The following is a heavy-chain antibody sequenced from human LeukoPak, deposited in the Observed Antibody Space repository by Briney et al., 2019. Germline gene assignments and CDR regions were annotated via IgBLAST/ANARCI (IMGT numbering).Heavy chain of an antibody. V-gene: IGHV3-30*18. CDR2: ISYDGSNK. CDR1: GFTFSSYG. CDR3: AKDTRGSYSAYPPKHLDDY. Sequence: PGGSLRLSCAASGFTFSSYGMHWVRQAPGKGLEWVAVISYDGSNKYYADSVKGRFTISRDNSKNTLYLQMNSLRAEDTAVYYCAKDTRGSYSAYPPKHLDDYWGQGTLVTVSS. J-gene: IGHJ4*02. D-gene: IGHD1-26*01.